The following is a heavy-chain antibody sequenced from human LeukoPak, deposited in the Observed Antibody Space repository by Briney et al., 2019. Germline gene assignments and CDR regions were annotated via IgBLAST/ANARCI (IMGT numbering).Heavy chain of an antibody. J-gene: IGHJ4*02. CDR1: GFSFSTYW. D-gene: IGHD6-13*01. Sequence: GGSLRLSCAASGFSFSTYWMSWVRQSPEKGLEFVANINQDASVRNYMDSLKGRCTISRDNAKKSVYLEINSLRADDTAVYYCARDPGSSSFDLWGQGALVTVSS. CDR2: INQDASVR. CDR3: ARDPGSSSFDL. V-gene: IGHV3-7*01.